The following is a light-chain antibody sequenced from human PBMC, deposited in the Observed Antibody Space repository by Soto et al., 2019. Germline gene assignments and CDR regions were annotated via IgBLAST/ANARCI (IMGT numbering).Light chain of an antibody. CDR2: EVS. CDR1: SSDVGAYNY. V-gene: IGLV2-14*01. CDR3: SSFTTSSSLV. J-gene: IGLJ2*01. Sequence: QSLLTQPASVSGSPGQSITISCTATSSDVGAYNYVSWYQHHPGKAPKLIIYEVSNRPSGVSTRFSGSKSGNTASLTISGLQAEDEADYYCSSFTTSSSLVFGGGTKVTVL.